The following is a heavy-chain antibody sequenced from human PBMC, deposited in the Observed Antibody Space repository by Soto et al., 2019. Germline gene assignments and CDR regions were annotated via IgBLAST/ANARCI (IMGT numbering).Heavy chain of an antibody. Sequence: EVQLLDSGGALVQPGGSLRLSCAASGFTFNNYPMNWVRQAPGKGLEWVSGISGSGGSTDYADSVKGRFTISRDNSKNTVYLQMHSLRAEDTAVYYCAKRPLKYSGSYFDYWGQGTLVTVSS. V-gene: IGHV3-23*01. CDR2: ISGSGGST. D-gene: IGHD1-26*01. CDR1: GFTFNNYP. J-gene: IGHJ4*02. CDR3: AKRPLKYSGSYFDY.